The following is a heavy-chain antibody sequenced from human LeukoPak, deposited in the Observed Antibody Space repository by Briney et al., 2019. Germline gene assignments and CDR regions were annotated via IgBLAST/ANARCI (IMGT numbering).Heavy chain of an antibody. CDR2: IRYDGSNK. J-gene: IGHJ4*02. V-gene: IGHV3-30*02. CDR3: ASDASSSAGPYFDY. D-gene: IGHD6-6*01. CDR1: GFTFSSYG. Sequence: PGGSLRLSCAASGFTFSSYGMHWVRQAPGKGLEWVAFIRYDGSNKYYADSVKGRFTISRDNSKNTLYLQMNSLRAEDTAVYYCASDASSSAGPYFDYWGQGTLVTVSS.